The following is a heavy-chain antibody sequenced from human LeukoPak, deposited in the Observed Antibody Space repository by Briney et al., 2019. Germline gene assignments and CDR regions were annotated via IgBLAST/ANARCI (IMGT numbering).Heavy chain of an antibody. CDR1: GFTFSSYW. D-gene: IGHD2-15*01. Sequence: GGSLRLSCAASGFTFSSYWMSWVRQAPGKGLEWVANIKQDGSEKYYVDSVKGRFTISRDNAKNSLYLQMNSLRAEDTAVYYCARGVVPPWYAFDIWGQGTMVTVSS. V-gene: IGHV3-7*01. CDR3: ARGVVPPWYAFDI. CDR2: IKQDGSEK. J-gene: IGHJ3*02.